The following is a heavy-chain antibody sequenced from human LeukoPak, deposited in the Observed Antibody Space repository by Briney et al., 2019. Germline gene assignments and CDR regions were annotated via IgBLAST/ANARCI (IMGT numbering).Heavy chain of an antibody. Sequence: SETLSLTCTVSGGFISSYYWSWIRQPPGKGLEWIGYIYYSGSTYYNPSLKSRVTISVDTSKNQFSLKLSSVTAADTAVYYCARSIQLWSQVNWFDPWGQGTLVTVSS. J-gene: IGHJ5*02. CDR3: ARSIQLWSQVNWFDP. CDR2: IYYSGST. V-gene: IGHV4-59*06. D-gene: IGHD5-18*01. CDR1: GGFISSYY.